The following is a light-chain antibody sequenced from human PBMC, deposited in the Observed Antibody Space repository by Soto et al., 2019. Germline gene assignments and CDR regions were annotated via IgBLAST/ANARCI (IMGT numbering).Light chain of an antibody. Sequence: EMVLTQSPATLSLSPGVRATLSCRASKSVGRYLAWYQQRPGQAPRLTIYDSYNRVTGVPAKFSGNVPGRDFSLTISGQEPEDFSVYYCQDDTDCPPYTCGKRTPLE. V-gene: IGKV3-11*02. CDR3: QDDTDCPPYT. CDR2: DSY. J-gene: IGKJ2*01. CDR1: KSVGRY.